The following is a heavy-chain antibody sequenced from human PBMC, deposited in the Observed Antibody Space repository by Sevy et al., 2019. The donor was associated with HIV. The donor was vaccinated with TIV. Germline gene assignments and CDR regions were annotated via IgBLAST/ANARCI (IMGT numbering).Heavy chain of an antibody. CDR3: TRLVNYYGSGSYYNGYYYGMDV. J-gene: IGHJ6*02. CDR1: GFTFSGSA. D-gene: IGHD3-10*01. Sequence: GGSLRLSCAASGFTFSGSAMHWVRHASGKGLEWVGRIRSKANSYATAYAASVKGRFTISRDDSKNTAYLQMNSLKTEDTAVYYCTRLVNYYGSGSYYNGYYYGMDVWGQGTTVTVSS. CDR2: IRSKANSYAT. V-gene: IGHV3-73*01.